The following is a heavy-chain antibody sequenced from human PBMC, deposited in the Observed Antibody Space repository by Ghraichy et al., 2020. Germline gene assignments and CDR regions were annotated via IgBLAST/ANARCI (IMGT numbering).Heavy chain of an antibody. Sequence: GGSLRLSCAASGFTFSSYWMHWVRQAPGKGLVWVSRIKGDGSSTSYADSVKGRFTISRDNAKNTLYLQMNSLRAEDTAVYYCARGSPSVSYGWYFDLWGRGTLVTAS. J-gene: IGHJ2*01. V-gene: IGHV3-74*01. CDR3: ARGSPSVSYGWYFDL. D-gene: IGHD3-10*01. CDR1: GFTFSSYW. CDR2: IKGDGSST.